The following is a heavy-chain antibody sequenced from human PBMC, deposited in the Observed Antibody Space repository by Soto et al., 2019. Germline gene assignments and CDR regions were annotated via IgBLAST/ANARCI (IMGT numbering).Heavy chain of an antibody. CDR1: GFTVSNKY. CDR2: IYSNDNR. D-gene: IGHD5-18*01. J-gene: IGHJ4*02. CDR3: VRGDGDNHDGNGYLGRH. V-gene: IGHV3-53*01. Sequence: QPGGSLRLSCVASGFTVSNKYMSWVRQAPGKGLEWVSIIYSNDNRYYADSVKGRFTISRDNSKNTLYLQMNSLRVEDTAVYYCVRGDGDNHDGNGYLGRHWGQGTLVTVSS.